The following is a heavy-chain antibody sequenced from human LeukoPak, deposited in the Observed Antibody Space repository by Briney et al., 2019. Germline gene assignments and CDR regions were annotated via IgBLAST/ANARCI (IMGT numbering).Heavy chain of an antibody. CDR1: GFTFNNFA. J-gene: IGHJ3*01. CDR3: ARAMTTVTTGLENAFDV. D-gene: IGHD4-17*01. Sequence: GGSLRLSCAASGFTFNNFAMSWVRQAPGKGLEWVSVIYSGGSTYYADSVKGRFTISRDNSKNTLYLQMNSLRAEDTAVYYCARAMTTVTTGLENAFDVWGQGTMVTVSS. CDR2: IYSGGST. V-gene: IGHV3-53*01.